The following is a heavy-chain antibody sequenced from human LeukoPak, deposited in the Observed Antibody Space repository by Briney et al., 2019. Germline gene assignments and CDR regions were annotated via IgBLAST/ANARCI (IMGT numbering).Heavy chain of an antibody. D-gene: IGHD3-10*01. V-gene: IGHV4-34*01. CDR2: INHSGST. J-gene: IGHJ3*01. CDR1: GGSFSGYY. CDR3: ARDRRRVMRDYYGSGSPFDL. Sequence: SETLSLTCAVYGGSFSGYYWSWIRQPPGKGLEWIGEINHSGSTNYNPSLKSRVTISVDTSKNQFSLKLSSVTAADTAVYYCARDRRRVMRDYYGSGSPFDLWGQGTMVTVSS.